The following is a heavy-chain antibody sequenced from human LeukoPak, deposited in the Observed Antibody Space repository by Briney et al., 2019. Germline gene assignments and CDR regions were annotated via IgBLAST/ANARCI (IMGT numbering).Heavy chain of an antibody. CDR3: TASCRFYYGSGTLQY. V-gene: IGHV1-24*01. J-gene: IGHJ4*02. CDR2: LDPVDGET. CDR1: GYTLNALS. Sequence: ASVKVSCKASGYTLNALSIHWVRQAPGKGLEWMGGLDPVDGETIYAQRFQGRVTMTEDTSTDTAYLDLRSLRSDDTAVYYCTASCRFYYGSGTLQYWGQGTLLTVSS. D-gene: IGHD3-10*01.